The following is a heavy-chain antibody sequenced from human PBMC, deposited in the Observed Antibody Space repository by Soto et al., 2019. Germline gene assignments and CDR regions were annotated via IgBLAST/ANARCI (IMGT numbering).Heavy chain of an antibody. CDR1: GDSFTNYF. V-gene: IGHV1-46*01. J-gene: IGHJ6*02. D-gene: IGHD1-26*01. Sequence: QVQLVQSGAEVRSPGASVKVSCTASGDSFTNYFIHWVRQAHGQGLECMAIINASVDSTTSGQKFQGRVTMTRVAPTSPVYLARSDLRSEDTAVYYCARSADHRENYSGLDVWGQVNTVTVSS. CDR3: ARSADHRENYSGLDV. CDR2: INASVDST.